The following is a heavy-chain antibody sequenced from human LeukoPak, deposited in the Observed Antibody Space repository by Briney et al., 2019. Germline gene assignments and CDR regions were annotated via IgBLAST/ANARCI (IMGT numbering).Heavy chain of an antibody. CDR1: GFTFSNYA. V-gene: IGHV3-23*01. J-gene: IGHJ4*02. D-gene: IGHD2-15*01. Sequence: GGSLRLSCAASGFTFSNYAMSWVRQAPGKGLEWVSGISDSGAFTYYADSVKGRFTISRDNSKNTLYLQMNSLRAEDTAVYYCATHCSGGSCYGPSFDYWGQGTLVTVSS. CDR2: ISDSGAFT. CDR3: ATHCSGGSCYGPSFDY.